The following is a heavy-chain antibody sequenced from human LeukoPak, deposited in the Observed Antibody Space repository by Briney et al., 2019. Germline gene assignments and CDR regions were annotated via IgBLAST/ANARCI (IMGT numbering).Heavy chain of an antibody. CDR3: ARGLERRKDYFDY. D-gene: IGHD1-1*01. V-gene: IGHV4-59*01. CDR1: GGSISSYM. J-gene: IGHJ4*02. CDR2: IHFSGNT. Sequence: SGTLSLTCTVSGGSISSYMWSWIRQPPGKGLEWIGYIHFSGNTNYSPSLKSRVTISVDTSKNQFSLKVSSVTAADTAVYYCARGLERRKDYFDYWGQGTLVTVSS.